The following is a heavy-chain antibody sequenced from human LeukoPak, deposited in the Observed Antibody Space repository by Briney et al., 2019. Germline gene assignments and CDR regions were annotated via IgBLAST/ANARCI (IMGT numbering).Heavy chain of an antibody. Sequence: SENLSLNCNVSGGSISSNYWGWIRHPPGKGMEWIGYIYYSGSNYYSTSLKSRVTISLKTSKNQFSLRLSSVTAADTAVYSGASSYNDSSGPFDYWGQGTLVTVSS. CDR3: ASSYNDSSGPFDY. CDR1: GGSISSNY. V-gene: IGHV4-59*01. J-gene: IGHJ4*02. CDR2: IYYSGSN. D-gene: IGHD3-22*01.